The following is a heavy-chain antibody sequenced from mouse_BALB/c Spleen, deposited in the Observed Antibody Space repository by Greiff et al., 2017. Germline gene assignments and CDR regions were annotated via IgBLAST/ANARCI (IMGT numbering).Heavy chain of an antibody. Sequence: EVNVVESGGGLVQPGGSRKLSCAASGFTFSGFGMHWVRQAPEKGLEWVAYISSGSSTIYYADTVKGRFTISRDNPKNTLFLQMTSLRSEDTAMYYCARWDYRYAMDYWGQGTSVTVSS. CDR1: GFTFSGFG. V-gene: IGHV5-17*02. J-gene: IGHJ4*01. D-gene: IGHD2-14*01. CDR2: ISSGSSTI. CDR3: ARWDYRYAMDY.